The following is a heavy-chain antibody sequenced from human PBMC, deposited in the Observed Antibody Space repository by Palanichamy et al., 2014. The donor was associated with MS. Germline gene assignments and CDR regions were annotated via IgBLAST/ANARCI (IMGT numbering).Heavy chain of an antibody. CDR1: GYSFTNYW. J-gene: IGHJ4*02. CDR2: IYPGDSDT. V-gene: IGHV5-51*01. Sequence: EVQLVQSGAEVKKPGESLKISCKGSGYSFTNYWDRLGAPDARKGLEWMGIIYPGDSDTRYSPSFQGQVTISADKSISTAYLQWSSLKASDTAMYYCARRVAAAGRIDYWGQGTLVTVSS. CDR3: ARRVAAAGRIDY. D-gene: IGHD6-13*01.